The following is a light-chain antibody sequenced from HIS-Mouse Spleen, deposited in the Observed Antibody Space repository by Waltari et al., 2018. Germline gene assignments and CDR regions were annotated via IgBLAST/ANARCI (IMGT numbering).Light chain of an antibody. CDR2: DVS. CDR1: SSDVGGYNH. Sequence: QSALTQPASVSGSPGQSIPISCTGTSSDVGGYNHVPWYQQHPGKAPKLMIYDVSNRPSGVSNRFSGSKSGNTASLTISGLQAEDEADYYCSSYTSSSTLVFGGGTKLTVL. CDR3: SSYTSSSTLV. V-gene: IGLV2-14*03. J-gene: IGLJ2*01.